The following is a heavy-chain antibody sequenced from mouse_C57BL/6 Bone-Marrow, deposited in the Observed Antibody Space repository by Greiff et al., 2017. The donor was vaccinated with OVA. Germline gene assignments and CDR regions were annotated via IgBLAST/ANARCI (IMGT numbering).Heavy chain of an antibody. CDR2: IYLGNGYT. CDR3: ARWSTYAMGY. Sequence: EESGAELVRPGSSVKMSCKTSGYTFTSYGINWVKQRPGQGLEWIGYIYLGNGYTEYNEKFKGKATLTSDTSSSTAYMQLSSLPAEDAEIDFCARWSTYAMGYWGEGAAVTVS. CDR1: GYTFTSYG. D-gene: IGHD1-1*02. J-gene: IGHJ4*01. V-gene: IGHV1-58*01.